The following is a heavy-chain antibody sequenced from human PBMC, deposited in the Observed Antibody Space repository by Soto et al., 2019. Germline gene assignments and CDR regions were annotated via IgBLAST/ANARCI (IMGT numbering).Heavy chain of an antibody. CDR1: GGSISSYY. J-gene: IGHJ3*02. D-gene: IGHD2-2*01. CDR2: IYYSGST. Sequence: SETLSLTCAVSGGSISSYYWSWIRQPPGKGLEWIGYIYYSGSTNYNPSLKSRVTISVDTSKNQFSLKLSSVTAADTAVYYCARFMPGAFDIWGQGTMVTVSS. V-gene: IGHV4-59*01. CDR3: ARFMPGAFDI.